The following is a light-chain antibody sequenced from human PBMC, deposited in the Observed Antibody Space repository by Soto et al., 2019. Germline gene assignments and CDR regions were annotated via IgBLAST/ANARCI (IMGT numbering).Light chain of an antibody. CDR3: QSYDSSLSGSV. CDR1: ISDIGGYNF. V-gene: IGLV2-14*01. CDR2: DVN. Sequence: QSALTQPASVSGSPGQSITISCTGTISDIGGYNFISWYQHHPGKAPKLVIYDVNNRPSGISYRFSGSKSGNTASLTISGLQAEDEADYYCQSYDSSLSGSVFGGGTKLTVL. J-gene: IGLJ3*02.